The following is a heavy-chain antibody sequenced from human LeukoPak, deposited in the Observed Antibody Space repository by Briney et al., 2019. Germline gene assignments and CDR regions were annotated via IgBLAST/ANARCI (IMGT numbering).Heavy chain of an antibody. D-gene: IGHD3-22*01. Sequence: GGSLRLSCAASGFTFDDYTMHWVRQAPGKGLEWVSLISWDGGRTYYADSVKGRFTISRDNSKNSLYLQMNSLRTEDTALYYCAKAFGRYYDSSGYYRNYFDYWGQGTLVTVSS. CDR3: AKAFGRYYDSSGYYRNYFDY. V-gene: IGHV3-43*01. CDR1: GFTFDDYT. CDR2: ISWDGGRT. J-gene: IGHJ4*02.